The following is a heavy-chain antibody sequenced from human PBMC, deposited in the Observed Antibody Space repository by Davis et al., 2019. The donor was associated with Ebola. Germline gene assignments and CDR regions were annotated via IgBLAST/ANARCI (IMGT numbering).Heavy chain of an antibody. Sequence: GESLKISCAASGFTFSDYYMSWIRQAPGKGLEWVSSISSTGSYIYYTDSVKGRFTISRDNAKNSLYLQMNSLRADDTAVYYCARVEAFKWISGADPAPFDYWGQGTLVTVSS. CDR3: ARVEAFKWISGADPAPFDY. J-gene: IGHJ4*02. CDR2: ISSTGSYI. CDR1: GFTFSDYY. V-gene: IGHV3-11*04. D-gene: IGHD2-21*01.